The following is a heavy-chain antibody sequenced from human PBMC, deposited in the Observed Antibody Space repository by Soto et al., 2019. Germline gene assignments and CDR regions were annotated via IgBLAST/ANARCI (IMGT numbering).Heavy chain of an antibody. CDR3: ARAAVAGTGWFDP. CDR1: GYTFTSYY. J-gene: IGHJ5*02. CDR2: INPSGGST. D-gene: IGHD6-19*01. V-gene: IGHV1-46*01. Sequence: ASVKVSCKASGYTFTSYYMHWVRQAPGQGLEWMGIINPSGGSTSYAQKFQGRVTMTRDTSTSTAYMELRSLRSDDTAVYYCARAAVAGTGWFDPWGHGTLVTVSS.